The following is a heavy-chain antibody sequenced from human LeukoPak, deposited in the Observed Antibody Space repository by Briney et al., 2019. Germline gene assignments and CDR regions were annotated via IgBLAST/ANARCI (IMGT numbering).Heavy chain of an antibody. CDR2: INPNGGGT. D-gene: IGHD2-2*01. V-gene: IGHV1-2*02. J-gene: IGHJ6*02. Sequence: VASVKVSCKAFGYTFTGYYMHWVRQAPGQGLEWMGWINPNGGGTNYAQKFQGRVTMTRDTSISTAYMELSRLRSDDTAVYYCARDLGYCSSTSCYVSYYYGMDVWGQGTTVTVSS. CDR3: ARDLGYCSSTSCYVSYYYGMDV. CDR1: GYTFTGYY.